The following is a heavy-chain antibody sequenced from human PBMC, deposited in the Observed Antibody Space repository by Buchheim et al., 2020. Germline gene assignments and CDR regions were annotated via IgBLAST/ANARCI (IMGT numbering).Heavy chain of an antibody. CDR3: AHRRGYNWNEIDAFDI. Sequence: QITLKESGPTLVKPTQTLTLTCTFSGFSLSTTGVGVGWVRQPPGKALEWLAVIYWDDDKRYSPSLKSRLTITKDTSKNQVVLTMTNMDPVDTATYYCAHRRGYNWNEIDAFDIWGQGT. J-gene: IGHJ3*02. D-gene: IGHD1-1*01. CDR2: IYWDDDK. V-gene: IGHV2-5*02. CDR1: GFSLSTTGVG.